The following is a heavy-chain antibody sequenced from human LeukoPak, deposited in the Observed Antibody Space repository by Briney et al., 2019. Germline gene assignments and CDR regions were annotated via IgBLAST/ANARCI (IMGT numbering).Heavy chain of an antibody. Sequence: GGSLRLSCAASGFTFSAYWMHWVRQAPGKGLVCVARSNLHGTTVDYADSVKGRFTISRDNANNTLFLQMNSLRAEDTAVYYCASAFTYVRLGDHWGQGTLVTVSS. V-gene: IGHV3-74*01. D-gene: IGHD3-16*01. J-gene: IGHJ4*02. CDR3: ASAFTYVRLGDH. CDR2: SNLHGTTV. CDR1: GFTFSAYW.